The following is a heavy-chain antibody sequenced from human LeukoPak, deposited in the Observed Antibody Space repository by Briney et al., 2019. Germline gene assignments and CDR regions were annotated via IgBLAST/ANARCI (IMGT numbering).Heavy chain of an antibody. CDR3: ARDSSAAAGTPLLNFDY. Sequence: GGSLRPSCAASGFTFSSYAMHRVRQAPGKGLEWVAVISYDGSNKYYADSVKGRFTISRDNSKNTLYLQMNSLRAEDTAVYYCARDSSAAAGTPLLNFDYWGQGTLVTVSS. D-gene: IGHD6-13*01. CDR2: ISYDGSNK. CDR1: GFTFSSYA. V-gene: IGHV3-30-3*01. J-gene: IGHJ4*02.